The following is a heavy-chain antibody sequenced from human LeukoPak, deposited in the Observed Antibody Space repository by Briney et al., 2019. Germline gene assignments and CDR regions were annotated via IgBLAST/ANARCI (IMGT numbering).Heavy chain of an antibody. CDR1: GFTLSSYS. Sequence: GGSLRLSCGVSGFTLSSYSMNWVRQAPGKGLEWISYISPSTTIYYADSVNGRFTISRDNAQNSLYLLMNSLRAEDTAVYYCTRVFENAWGQGTLVTVSS. V-gene: IGHV3-48*01. CDR2: ISPSTTI. CDR3: TRVFENA. J-gene: IGHJ5*02. D-gene: IGHD3-9*01.